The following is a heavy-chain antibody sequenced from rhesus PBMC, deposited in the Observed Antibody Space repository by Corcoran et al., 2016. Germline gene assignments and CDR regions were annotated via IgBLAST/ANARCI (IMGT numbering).Heavy chain of an antibody. CDR3: ARGIAAAGTRFDY. CDR1: GFSLTTTGMG. J-gene: IGHJ4*01. D-gene: IGHD6-25*01. Sequence: QVTLQESGPALVKPTQTLTLTCTFSGFSLTTTGMGVGWIRQPPGKALEWLALIYWDDDKRYSTALKNRLTISKDTSKNQVVLTMTNRDAGDTATYSCARGIAAAGTRFDYWGQGVLVTVSS. V-gene: IGHV2-174*01. CDR2: IYWDDDK.